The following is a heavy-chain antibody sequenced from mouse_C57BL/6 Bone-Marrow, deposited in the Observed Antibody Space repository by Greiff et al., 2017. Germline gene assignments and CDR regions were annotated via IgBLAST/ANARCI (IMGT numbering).Heavy chain of an antibody. V-gene: IGHV1-55*01. Sequence: QVQLQQPGAELVKPGASVKMSCKASGYTFTSYWITWVKQRPGQGLEWIGDIYPGSGSTNYNEKFKSKATLTVDTSSSTAYMQLSSLTSEDSAVYYCARWATTVRATGYFDYWGQGTTLTVSS. CDR3: ARWATTVRATGYFDY. CDR2: IYPGSGST. J-gene: IGHJ2*01. CDR1: GYTFTSYW. D-gene: IGHD1-1*01.